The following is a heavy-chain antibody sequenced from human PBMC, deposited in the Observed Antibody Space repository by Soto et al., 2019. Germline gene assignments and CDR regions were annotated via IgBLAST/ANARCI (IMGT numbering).Heavy chain of an antibody. CDR1: GYTFSNFG. CDR3: ARGPEPTYFDF. D-gene: IGHD1-26*01. Sequence: QVQLVQSGAEVKKPGASLRVSCKASGYTFSNFGISWVRQAPGQGLEWMGWLNTYNGNTNFAVKFQGRVTMTTDTSTSTAYMDLRSLTSDDTAVYYCARGPEPTYFDFWGQGTLVTVSS. V-gene: IGHV1-18*01. J-gene: IGHJ4*02. CDR2: LNTYNGNT.